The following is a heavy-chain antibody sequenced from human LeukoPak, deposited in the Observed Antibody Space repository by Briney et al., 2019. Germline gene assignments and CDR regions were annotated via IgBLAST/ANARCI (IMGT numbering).Heavy chain of an antibody. D-gene: IGHD3-10*01. J-gene: IGHJ6*02. CDR2: IYYSGST. Sequence: GSLRLSCAASGFTFSSYAMSWVRQPPGKGLEWIGYIYYSGSTNYNPSLKSRVTISVDTSKNQFSLKLSSVTAADTAVYYCARGGVVRGVLGGMDVWGQGTTVTVSS. CDR1: GFTFSSYA. CDR3: ARGGVVRGVLGGMDV. V-gene: IGHV4-59*01.